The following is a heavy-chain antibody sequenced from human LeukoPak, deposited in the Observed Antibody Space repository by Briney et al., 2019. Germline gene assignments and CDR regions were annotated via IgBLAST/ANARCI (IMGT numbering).Heavy chain of an antibody. V-gene: IGHV4-61*08. CDR3: ARFEDCGGDCYTLWPYYYGMDV. CDR2: IYYSGST. Sequence: SETLSLTCTVSGGSISSGGYYWSWIRQHPGKGLEWIGYIYYSGSTNYNPSLKSRVTISVDTSKNQFSLKLSSVTAADTAVYYCARFEDCGGDCYTLWPYYYGMDVWGQGTTVTVSS. J-gene: IGHJ6*02. CDR1: GGSISSGGYY. D-gene: IGHD2-21*02.